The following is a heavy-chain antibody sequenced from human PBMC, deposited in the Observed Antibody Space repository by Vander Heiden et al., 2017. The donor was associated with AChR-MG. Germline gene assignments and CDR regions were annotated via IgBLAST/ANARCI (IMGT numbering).Heavy chain of an antibody. J-gene: IGHJ6*02. D-gene: IGHD3-9*01. CDR1: GYTFTSYG. CDR2: ISAYNGNT. CDR3: AGTPHYDILTGYYPPYYYYGMDV. V-gene: IGHV1-18*01. Sequence: QVQLVQSGAEVKKPGASVKVSCKASGYTFTSYGISWVRQAPGQGLEWMGWISAYNGNTNYAQKLQGRVTMTTDTSTSTAYMELRSLRSDDTAVYYCAGTPHYDILTGYYPPYYYYGMDVWGQGTTVTVSS.